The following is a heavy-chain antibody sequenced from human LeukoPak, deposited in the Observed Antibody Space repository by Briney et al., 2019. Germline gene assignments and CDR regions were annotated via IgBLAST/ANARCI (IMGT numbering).Heavy chain of an antibody. CDR2: ISSSSSDI. D-gene: IGHD6-13*01. CDR1: GFTFSSYS. V-gene: IGHV3-21*01. CDR3: ARAAAGNRGWDWYYFDY. J-gene: IGHJ4*02. Sequence: RPGGSLRLSCAASGFTFSSYSMNWVRQAPGKGLEWVSSISSSSSDIYYADSVKGRFTISRDNAKNSLFLQMNNLRAEDTAVYYCARAAAGNRGWDWYYFDYWGQGTLVSVSS.